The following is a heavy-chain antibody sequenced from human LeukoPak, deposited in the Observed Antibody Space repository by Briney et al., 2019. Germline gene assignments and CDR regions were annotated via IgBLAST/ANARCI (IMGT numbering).Heavy chain of an antibody. CDR1: GGSITSYY. CDR2: IYYSGST. J-gene: IGHJ3*02. V-gene: IGHV4-59*08. CDR3: ARHTGDYLAFDI. Sequence: PSETLSLTCTVYGGSITSYYWSWLRQPPGKGLEWIGYIYYSGSTNYNPSLKSRVTISVDTSKNQFSLKLSSVTAADTPVYYCARHTGDYLAFDIWGQGTIVTVSS. D-gene: IGHD4-17*01.